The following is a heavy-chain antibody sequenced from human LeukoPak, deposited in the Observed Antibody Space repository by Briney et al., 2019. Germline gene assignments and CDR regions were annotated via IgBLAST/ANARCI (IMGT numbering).Heavy chain of an antibody. CDR3: ARDDCSGGSCYSLSLTPVFHVFDI. Sequence: ASVKVSCKASGYAFTSYGISWVRQAPGQGLEWMGWISAYNGNTNYAPKLQGRVTMTTDTSTSTAYMELRSLRSDDTAVYYCARDDCSGGSCYSLSLTPVFHVFDIWGQGTMVTVSS. CDR2: ISAYNGNT. V-gene: IGHV1-18*01. J-gene: IGHJ3*02. CDR1: GYAFTSYG. D-gene: IGHD2-15*01.